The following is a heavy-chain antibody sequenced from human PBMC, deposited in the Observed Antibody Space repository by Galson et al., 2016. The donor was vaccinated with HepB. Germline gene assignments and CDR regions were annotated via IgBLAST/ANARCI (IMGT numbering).Heavy chain of an antibody. CDR3: ASAFDSSGYHYWYFDL. D-gene: IGHD3-22*01. V-gene: IGHV3-7*03. CDR1: GFTFSRFW. J-gene: IGHJ2*01. CDR2: IKQEGSEK. Sequence: SLRLSCAGSGFTFSRFWMTWVRQAPGKGPEWVANIKQEGSEKYYVDSVKGRFTISRDNAKNSLYLQMNSLRADDTAVYYCASAFDSSGYHYWYFDLWGRGTLVTVSS.